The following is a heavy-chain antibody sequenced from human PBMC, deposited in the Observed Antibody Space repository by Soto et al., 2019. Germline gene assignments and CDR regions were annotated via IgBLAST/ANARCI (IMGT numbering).Heavy chain of an antibody. CDR2: INPQTGGT. D-gene: IGHD4-4*01. CDR1: GYTFTGYY. V-gene: IGHV1-2*02. CDR3: ARDVIAPPNYFDP. Sequence: GASVKVSCKASGYTFTGYYIHWVREAPGQGLEWMGWINPQTGGTSYAQKFQGRVTLSRDTSINTAYLELSRLRFDDAAVYYCARDVIAPPNYFDPRGQGTLVTVSS. J-gene: IGHJ5*02.